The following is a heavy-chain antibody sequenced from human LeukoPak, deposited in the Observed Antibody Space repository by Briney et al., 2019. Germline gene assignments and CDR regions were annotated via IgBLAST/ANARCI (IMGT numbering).Heavy chain of an antibody. CDR3: ASEKYYYDSSGYYDFCWFDP. D-gene: IGHD3-22*01. V-gene: IGHV4-39*01. CDR2: IYYSGST. Sequence: SETLSLTCTVSGGSISSSSYYWGWIRQPPGKGLEWIGSIYYSGSTYYNPSLKSRATISVDTSKNQFSLKLSSVTAADTAVYYCASEKYYYDSSGYYDFCWFDPWGQGTLVTVSS. CDR1: GGSISSSSYY. J-gene: IGHJ5*02.